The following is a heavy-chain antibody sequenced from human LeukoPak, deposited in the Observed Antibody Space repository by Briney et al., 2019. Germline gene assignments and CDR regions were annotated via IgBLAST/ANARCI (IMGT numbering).Heavy chain of an antibody. J-gene: IGHJ6*03. CDR2: IIPIYGTP. CDR1: GGTFGSYA. V-gene: IGHV1-69*05. Sequence: GASVKVSCKVSGGTFGSYAFSWVRQAPGQGLEWMGGIIPIYGTPNYAQKFQGRVTITTDESTSTAYMELSSLRSEDTAVYYCARDHWGIVENGYDYFYYDMGVWGKGTTVTVSS. D-gene: IGHD7-27*01. CDR3: ARDHWGIVENGYDYFYYDMGV.